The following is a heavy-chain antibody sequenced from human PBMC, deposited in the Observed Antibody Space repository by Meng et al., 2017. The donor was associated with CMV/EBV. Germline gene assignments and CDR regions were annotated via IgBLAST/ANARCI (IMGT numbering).Heavy chain of an antibody. D-gene: IGHD3-3*01. V-gene: IGHV3-64*02. CDR3: ARDIIGDYDFWSGYYTPAYYYYGMDV. CDR2: ISSNGGST. J-gene: IGHJ6*02. CDR1: GFTFSSYA. Sequence: GESLKISCAASGFTFSSYAMHWVRQAPGKGLEYVSAISSNGGSTYYADSVKGRFTISRDNSKNTLYLQMGSLRAEDMAVYYCARDIIGDYDFWSGYYTPAYYYYGMDVWGQGTTVTVSS.